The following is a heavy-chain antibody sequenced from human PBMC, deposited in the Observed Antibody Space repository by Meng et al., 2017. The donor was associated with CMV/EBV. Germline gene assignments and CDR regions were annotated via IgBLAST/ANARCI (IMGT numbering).Heavy chain of an antibody. Sequence: PETLSLTCTVSGGSVSSGSYYWSWIRQPPGKGLEWIGYIYYSGSTNYNPSLKSRVTISVDTSKNQFSLKLSSVTAADTAVYYCARASGSLISFDYWGQGTLVTVSS. D-gene: IGHD1-26*01. CDR2: IYYSGST. CDR1: GGSVSSGSYY. V-gene: IGHV4-61*01. CDR3: ARASGSLISFDY. J-gene: IGHJ4*02.